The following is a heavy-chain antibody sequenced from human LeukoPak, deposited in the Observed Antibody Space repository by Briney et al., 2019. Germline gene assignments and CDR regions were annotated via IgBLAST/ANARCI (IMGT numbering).Heavy chain of an antibody. CDR3: AREGMALDAFDI. V-gene: IGHV4-4*07. Sequence: SETLSLTCTVSGGSISSYYWSWTRQPAGKGLEWIGRIYTSGSTNYNPSLKSRVTMSVDTSKNQFSLKLSSVTAADTAVYYCAREGMALDAFDIWGQGTMVTVSS. J-gene: IGHJ3*02. CDR1: GGSISSYY. D-gene: IGHD4/OR15-4a*01. CDR2: IYTSGST.